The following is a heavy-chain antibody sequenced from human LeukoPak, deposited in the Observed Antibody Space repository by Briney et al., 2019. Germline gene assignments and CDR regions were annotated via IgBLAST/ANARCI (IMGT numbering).Heavy chain of an antibody. CDR1: GFTFSSYW. J-gene: IGHJ4*02. V-gene: IGHV3-7*01. CDR3: ARDVPYDSSGYYYVGDY. Sequence: PGGSLRLSCAASGFTFSSYWMNWVRQAPGKGLERVANINQDGSDKYYVDSVKGRFTISRDNAKNSLYLQMNSLRAEDTAVYYCARDVPYDSSGYYYVGDYWGQGTLVTVSS. D-gene: IGHD3-22*01. CDR2: INQDGSDK.